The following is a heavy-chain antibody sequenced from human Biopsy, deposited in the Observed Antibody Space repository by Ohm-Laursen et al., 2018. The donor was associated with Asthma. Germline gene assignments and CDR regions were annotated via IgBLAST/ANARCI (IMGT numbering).Heavy chain of an antibody. Sequence: SLRLSCSASGFMFRSFGMHWVRQAPGKGLEWVAVISYDGNHKFYEDSVKGRFTISRVNSKNTLYLQMNSLRTEDTAVYYCAKRRGYSGYDNDYWGQGTLVIVSS. D-gene: IGHD5-12*01. CDR3: AKRRGYSGYDNDY. J-gene: IGHJ4*02. CDR1: GFMFRSFG. V-gene: IGHV3-30*18. CDR2: ISYDGNHK.